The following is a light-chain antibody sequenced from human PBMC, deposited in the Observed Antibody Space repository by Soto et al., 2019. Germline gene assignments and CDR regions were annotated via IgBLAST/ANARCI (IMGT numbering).Light chain of an antibody. J-gene: IGKJ1*01. V-gene: IGKV3-20*01. CDR3: QQYNDWPLT. CDR2: DTS. Sequence: EIVLTQSPGTLSLSPGERATLSCRASQTLSNSFIAWYQQKPGQAPRLLIYDTSSRATGVPDRYSASGSGTDFTLTISRLEPEDFALYYCQQYNDWPLTFGQGTKVDIK. CDR1: QTLSNSF.